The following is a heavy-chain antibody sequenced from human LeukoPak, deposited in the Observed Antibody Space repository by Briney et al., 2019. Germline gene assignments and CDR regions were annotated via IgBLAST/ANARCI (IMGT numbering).Heavy chain of an antibody. J-gene: IGHJ4*02. CDR2: IYYSGST. V-gene: IGHV4-59*08. D-gene: IGHD6-19*01. CDR1: GGSISSYY. Sequence: SETLSLTCTVSGGSISSYYWSWIRQPPGKGLEWIGYIYYSGSTNYNPSLTSRVTISVDTSKNQFSLKPSSVTAADTAVYYCARRYSSGVYFDYWGQGTLVTVSS. CDR3: ARRYSSGVYFDY.